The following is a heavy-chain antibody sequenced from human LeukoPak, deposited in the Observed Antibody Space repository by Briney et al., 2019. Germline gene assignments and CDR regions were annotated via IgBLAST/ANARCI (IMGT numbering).Heavy chain of an antibody. V-gene: IGHV4-59*01. CDR3: ARKKLGTEDAFDI. D-gene: IGHD7-27*01. CDR1: GGSISSYH. CDR2: INYSGST. J-gene: IGHJ3*02. Sequence: SETLSLTCTVSGGSISSYHWSWIRQPPGKGLEWIEYINYSGSTNYNPSLKSRVTISVDTFKNQFSLKLGSVTAADTAVYYCARKKLGTEDAFDIWGQGTMVTVSS.